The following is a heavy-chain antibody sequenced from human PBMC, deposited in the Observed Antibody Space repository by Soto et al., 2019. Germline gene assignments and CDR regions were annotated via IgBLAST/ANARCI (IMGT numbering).Heavy chain of an antibody. Sequence: SETLSLTCTVSGGSIGSSSYYWGWIRQPPGKGLEWIGSIYYSGSTYYNPSLKSRVTMSVDTSKNQFSLRLTSVTAADMAVYYCARRPGSSWQYFDDWGQGILVSVS. CDR3: ARRPGSSWQYFDD. CDR2: IYYSGST. D-gene: IGHD6-13*01. CDR1: GGSIGSSSYY. V-gene: IGHV4-39*01. J-gene: IGHJ4*02.